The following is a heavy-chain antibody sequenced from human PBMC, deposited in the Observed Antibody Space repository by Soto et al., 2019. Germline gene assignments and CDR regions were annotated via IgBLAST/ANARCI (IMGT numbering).Heavy chain of an antibody. CDR3: AAESFLESDYYYYGMDV. J-gene: IGHJ6*02. CDR1: GFTFTSSA. D-gene: IGHD3-3*01. V-gene: IGHV1-58*01. Sequence: SVKVSCKASGFTFTSSAVQWVRQARGQRLEWIGWIVVGSGNTNYAQKFQERVTITRDMSTSTAYMELSSPRSEDTAVYYCAAESFLESDYYYYGMDVWGQGTTVTVSS. CDR2: IVVGSGNT.